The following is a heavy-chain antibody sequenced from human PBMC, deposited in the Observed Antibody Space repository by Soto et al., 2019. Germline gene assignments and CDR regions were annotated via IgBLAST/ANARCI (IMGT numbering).Heavy chain of an antibody. V-gene: IGHV3-7*05. J-gene: IGHJ3*02. CDR1: GFAFGNSW. Sequence: EVQLVESGGGLVQPGGSLRLSCAASGFAFGNSWMTWVRQAPGKGLEWVANIKGDGSAKSYLDSVRGRFTVSRDNAENSLFLQMNILRAEDTALYYCARDVSRGSGGYYLDAFDIWGQGTMVTVSS. D-gene: IGHD6-25*01. CDR2: IKGDGSAK. CDR3: ARDVSRGSGGYYLDAFDI.